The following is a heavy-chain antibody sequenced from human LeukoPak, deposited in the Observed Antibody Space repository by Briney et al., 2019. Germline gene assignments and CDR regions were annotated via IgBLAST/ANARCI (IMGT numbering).Heavy chain of an antibody. Sequence: ASVKVSCKASGYTFTSYYMHWVRQAPGQGLEWMGIINPSGGSTSYAQKFQGRVTMTRDTSTSTVYMELSSLRSEDTAVYYCARGSSWAGGPYNWFDPWGQGTLVTVSS. J-gene: IGHJ5*02. D-gene: IGHD3-16*01. CDR1: GYTFTSYY. V-gene: IGHV1-46*01. CDR2: INPSGGST. CDR3: ARGSSWAGGPYNWFDP.